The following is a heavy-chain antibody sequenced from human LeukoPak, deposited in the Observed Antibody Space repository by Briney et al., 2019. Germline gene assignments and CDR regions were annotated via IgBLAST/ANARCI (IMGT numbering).Heavy chain of an antibody. D-gene: IGHD2-15*01. CDR1: GYSISSGYY. J-gene: IGHJ4*02. Sequence: SETLSLTCTVSGYSISSGYYWGWIRQPPGKGLEWIGSIYHSGSTYYNPSLKSRVTISVDTSKNQFSLKLSSVTAADTAVYYCARDYLLGYCSGGSCSERGYWGQGTLVTVSS. CDR2: IYHSGST. V-gene: IGHV4-38-2*02. CDR3: ARDYLLGYCSGGSCSERGY.